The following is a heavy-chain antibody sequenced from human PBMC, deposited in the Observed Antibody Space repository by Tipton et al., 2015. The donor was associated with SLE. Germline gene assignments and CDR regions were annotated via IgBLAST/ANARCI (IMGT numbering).Heavy chain of an antibody. CDR2: IYYSGST. Sequence: LRLSCTVSGGSISRSSSYWGWIRQPPGKGLEWIGNIYYSGSTYYNPSLKSRVTISVDTSKNEVSLKVSSVTAADTAVYYCASLVGAARGAEYFQHWGHGTLVTVSS. J-gene: IGHJ1*01. D-gene: IGHD1-26*01. CDR1: GGSISRSSSY. CDR3: ASLVGAARGAEYFQH. V-gene: IGHV4-39*07.